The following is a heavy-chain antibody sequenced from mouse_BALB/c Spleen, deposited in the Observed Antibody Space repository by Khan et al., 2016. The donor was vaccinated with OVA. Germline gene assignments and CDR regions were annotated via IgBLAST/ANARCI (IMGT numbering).Heavy chain of an antibody. CDR3: ARVGYSGTRDY. D-gene: IGHD2-14*01. CDR1: GYTFTTYG. Sequence: QIQFVQSGPELKKPGVTVKISCKASGYTFTTYGMNWVKQAPGKGLKWMGWINTYTGEPTYVADFKGRFAFSLETSASPAFLQINNLKNEDTATXCGARVGYSGTRDYGGQGTSVTVSS. J-gene: IGHJ4*01. CDR2: INTYTGEP. V-gene: IGHV9-3-1*01.